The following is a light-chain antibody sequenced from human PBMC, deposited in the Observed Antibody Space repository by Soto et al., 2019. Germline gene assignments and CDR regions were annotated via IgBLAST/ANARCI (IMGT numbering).Light chain of an antibody. CDR3: LQNYNYPRT. V-gene: IGKV1-6*01. J-gene: IGKJ1*01. Sequence: AIQMTQSPSSLSASVGDRVTITCRASQGIRSDLGWYQQTPGKAPKLLIYAASTLQSGVPSRFSASGSGTDFTLTISSLQPEDFATYYCLQNYNYPRTFGQGTKVDIK. CDR2: AAS. CDR1: QGIRSD.